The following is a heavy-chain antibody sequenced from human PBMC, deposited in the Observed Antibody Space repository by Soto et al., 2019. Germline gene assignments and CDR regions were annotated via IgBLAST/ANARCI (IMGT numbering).Heavy chain of an antibody. V-gene: IGHV4-30-2*01. CDR1: GGSISSGGYS. D-gene: IGHD2-2*01. CDR2: IYHSGST. CDR3: ARVPTP. J-gene: IGHJ5*02. Sequence: QLQLQESGSGLVKPSQTLSLTCAVSGGSISSGGYSWSWIRQPPGKGLEWIGDIYHSGSTYYHSSLNGRVTIAVDRSKTPFSRKLSSVTAADTAVYYCARVPTPWGQGTLVTVSS.